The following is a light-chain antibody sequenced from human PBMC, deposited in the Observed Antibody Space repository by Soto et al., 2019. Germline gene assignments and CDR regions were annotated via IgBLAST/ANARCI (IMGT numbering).Light chain of an antibody. V-gene: IGLV1-44*01. CDR2: SNN. J-gene: IGLJ3*02. CDR3: ATWDDSLNGWV. Sequence: QSVLTQPPSASGTPGQRVTISCSGSSSNIGRNPVNWYQQVPGTAPIVLIYSNNQRPSGVPDRFSGSQSGTSASLAISGLQSGDEADYYCATWDDSLNGWVFGGGTKVTVL. CDR1: SSNIGRNP.